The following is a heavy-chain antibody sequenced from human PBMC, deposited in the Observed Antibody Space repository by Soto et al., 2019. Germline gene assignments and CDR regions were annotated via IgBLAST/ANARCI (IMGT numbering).Heavy chain of an antibody. Sequence: SETLSLTCTVSGGSISSGDYYWSWIRQPPGKGLEWIGYIYYSGSTYYNPSLKSRVTISVDTSKNQFSLKLSSVTAADTAVYYCARVRRNYYDSSCPIGTNNWFDPWGQGILVTVS. CDR1: GGSISSGDYY. V-gene: IGHV4-30-4*01. CDR3: ARVRRNYYDSSCPIGTNNWFDP. J-gene: IGHJ5*01. CDR2: IYYSGST. D-gene: IGHD3-22*01.